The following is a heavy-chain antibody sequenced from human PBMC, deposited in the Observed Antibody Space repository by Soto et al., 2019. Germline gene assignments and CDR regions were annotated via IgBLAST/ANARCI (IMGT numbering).Heavy chain of an antibody. CDR2: ISSSGNYM. CDR3: ARDCSSTSCYGGHFDY. D-gene: IGHD2-2*01. CDR1: GFTFSNYG. J-gene: IGHJ4*02. V-gene: IGHV3-21*06. Sequence: EVQLVESGGGLVKPGGSLRLSCAASGFTFSNYGMNWVRQAPGKGLEWVSSISSSGNYMYYADSVKGRFTISRDNANDARYLQMSSPRAEDTAVYYCARDCSSTSCYGGHFDYWGQGTLVTVSS.